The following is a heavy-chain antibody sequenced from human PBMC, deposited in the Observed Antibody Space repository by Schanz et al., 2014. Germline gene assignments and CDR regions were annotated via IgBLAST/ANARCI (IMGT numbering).Heavy chain of an antibody. D-gene: IGHD3-10*01. Sequence: VQLVESGGGVVQPGRSLRLSCAASGFTFSTHAMHWVRQAPGKGLEWVALVSSDGNNDYYTDSVKGRFTISRDNSKNTVHLQMNSLRAEDTAVYYCAKQHIVRGVIGLNWFDSWGQGTLVTVSS. J-gene: IGHJ5*01. CDR3: AKQHIVRGVIGLNWFDS. CDR2: VSSDGNND. V-gene: IGHV3-30*18. CDR1: GFTFSTHA.